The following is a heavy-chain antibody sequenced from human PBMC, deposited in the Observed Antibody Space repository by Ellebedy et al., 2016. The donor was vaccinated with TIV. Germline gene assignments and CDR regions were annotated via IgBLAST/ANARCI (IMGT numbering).Heavy chain of an antibody. D-gene: IGHD6-19*01. J-gene: IGHJ6*02. V-gene: IGHV1-46*01. CDR3: ASRSRSGLVAVGNDYYAMDV. Sequence: ASVKVSCXASGYTFSTYYMHWVRQAPGQGLEWMGIINPTGGSTSYAQKFQGRVTTTKDTSTSTVYMELSSLRSEDTAVYFCASRSRSGLVAVGNDYYAMDVWGQGTTVTVSS. CDR1: GYTFSTYY. CDR2: INPTGGST.